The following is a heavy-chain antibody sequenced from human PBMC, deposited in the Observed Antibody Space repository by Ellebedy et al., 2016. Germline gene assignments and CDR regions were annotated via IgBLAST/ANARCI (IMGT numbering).Heavy chain of an antibody. J-gene: IGHJ4*02. CDR1: GASISTYF. CDR2: IYYSGNT. V-gene: IGHV4-59*01. CDR3: ARKDGDY. D-gene: IGHD2/OR15-2a*01. Sequence: SETLSLTXTVPGASISTYFWTWIRQPPGGGLEWIGLIYYSGNTNYNPSLESRVTMSLDTSKNQLSLTLNSVTAADTAVYYCARKDGDYWGPGTQVTVSS.